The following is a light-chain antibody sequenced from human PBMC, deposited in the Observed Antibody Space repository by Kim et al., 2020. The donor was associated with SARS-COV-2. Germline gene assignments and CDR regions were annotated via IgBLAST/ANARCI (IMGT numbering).Light chain of an antibody. J-gene: IGLJ3*02. CDR2: DVS. Sequence: GQSVTISCTGNSSDVGRYNYVSWYQQHPGKAPKVMIYDVSERPSGVPDRVSGSKSGNTASLTISGLQAEDEADYYCSSFAGSYTWVFGGGTQLTVL. CDR3: SSFAGSYTWV. CDR1: SSDVGRYNY. V-gene: IGLV2-11*01.